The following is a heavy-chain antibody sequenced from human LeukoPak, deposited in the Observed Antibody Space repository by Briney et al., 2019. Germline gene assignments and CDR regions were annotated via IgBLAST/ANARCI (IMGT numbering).Heavy chain of an antibody. CDR3: ARTWGQWLVLFDY. Sequence: PSETLSLTCTVSGGSISSSSYYWGWIRQPPGKGLEWIGSIYYSGGTYYNPSLKSRVTISVDTSKNQFSLKLSSVTAADTAVYYCARTWGQWLVLFDYWGQGTLVTVSS. CDR1: GGSISSSSYY. D-gene: IGHD6-19*01. J-gene: IGHJ4*02. V-gene: IGHV4-39*01. CDR2: IYYSGGT.